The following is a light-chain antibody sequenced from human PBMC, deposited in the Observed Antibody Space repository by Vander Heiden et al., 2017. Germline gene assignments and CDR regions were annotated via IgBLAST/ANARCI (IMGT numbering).Light chain of an antibody. Sequence: EIVLTQSPATLSLSPGERATLSCRASQSVSSYLAWYQQKPGQAPRLLIYDASNRATGIPARFSGSGYGTDFTLTISIREPEDFAVYYCQQRSNWPRGTFGQGTRMEIK. CDR2: DAS. V-gene: IGKV3-11*01. CDR1: QSVSSY. CDR3: QQRSNWPRGT. J-gene: IGKJ5*01.